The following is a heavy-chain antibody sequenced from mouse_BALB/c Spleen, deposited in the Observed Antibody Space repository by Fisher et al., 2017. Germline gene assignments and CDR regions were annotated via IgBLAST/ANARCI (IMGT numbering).Heavy chain of an antibody. Sequence: KFKGKATLTVDKSSSTAYMELRSLTSEDSAIYYCARTYYGYDYWGQGTTLTVSS. V-gene: IGHV1-26*01. J-gene: IGHJ2*01. CDR3: ARTYYGYDY. D-gene: IGHD1-2*01.